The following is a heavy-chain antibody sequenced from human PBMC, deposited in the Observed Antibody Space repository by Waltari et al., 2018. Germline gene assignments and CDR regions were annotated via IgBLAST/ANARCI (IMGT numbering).Heavy chain of an antibody. CDR1: GGSFSGYY. V-gene: IGHV4-34*01. CDR3: ARGRSYCSSTSCPIYYYYYYMDV. Sequence: QVQLQQWGAGLLKPSETLSLTCAVYGGSFSGYYWSWIRQPPGKGLEWIGEINHSGSTNYNPSLKSRVTISVDTSKNQFSLKLSSVTAADTAVYYCARGRSYCSSTSCPIYYYYYYMDVWGKGTTVTVSS. CDR2: INHSGST. J-gene: IGHJ6*03. D-gene: IGHD2-2*01.